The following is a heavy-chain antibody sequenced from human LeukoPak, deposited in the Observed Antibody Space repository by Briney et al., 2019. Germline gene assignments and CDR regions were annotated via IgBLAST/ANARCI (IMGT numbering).Heavy chain of an antibody. J-gene: IGHJ4*02. CDR1: GGSISSYY. CDR2: IYYSGST. D-gene: IGHD3-22*01. CDR3: AREDDSSGFDY. Sequence: SETLSLTCTVSGGSISSYYWSWIRQPPGKGLEWIGYIYYSGSTNYNPSLKSRVTISVDTSKNQFSLKLSSVTAADTAVYYCAREDDSSGFDYWGQGTLVTVSS. V-gene: IGHV4-59*01.